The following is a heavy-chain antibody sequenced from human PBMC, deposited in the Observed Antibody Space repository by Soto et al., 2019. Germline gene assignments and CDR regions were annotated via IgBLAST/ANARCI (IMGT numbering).Heavy chain of an antibody. V-gene: IGHV4-59*04. D-gene: IGHD5-12*01. CDR3: AAGGGLPRYY. Sequence: SETLSLTCTVSGGSISSYFWSWIRQPPGRGLEWIGYIYHSGSTYYNPSFKSRVTISIDRSKNQFSLKLSSVTAADTAVYYCAAGGGLPRYYWGQGTLVTVSS. J-gene: IGHJ4*02. CDR1: GGSISSYF. CDR2: IYHSGST.